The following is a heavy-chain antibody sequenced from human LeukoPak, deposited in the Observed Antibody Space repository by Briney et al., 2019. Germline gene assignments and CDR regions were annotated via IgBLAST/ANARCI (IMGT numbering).Heavy chain of an antibody. J-gene: IGHJ4*02. CDR2: ITSSSGTI. D-gene: IGHD4-23*01. Sequence: PGGSLSHSFAASGFTFCRYSLNWVRQAPGKGLEWVSSITSSSGTIYYADSVKGRVTISRDNAKNSLYLQMNSLRDEDTAVYYCAKLSDGDNSEYWGQGAQVTVSS. V-gene: IGHV3-48*02. CDR3: AKLSDGDNSEY. CDR1: GFTFCRYS.